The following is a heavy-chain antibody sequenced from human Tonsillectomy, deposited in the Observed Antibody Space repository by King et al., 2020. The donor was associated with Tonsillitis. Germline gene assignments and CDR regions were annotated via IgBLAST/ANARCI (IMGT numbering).Heavy chain of an antibody. J-gene: IGHJ3*02. CDR3: ARHIGASRAFDI. V-gene: IGHV4-59*08. CDR1: GGSIRSYY. Sequence: VQLQESGPGLVKPSETLSLTCTVSGGSIRSYYWCWIRQPPGNGLEWSEYSYYSGSTNYNPSLKSRVTISVDTSKNQFSLKLTSLTAADTAVYYCARHIGASRAFDIWGQGTMVTVSS. D-gene: IGHD3-3*01. CDR2: SYYSGST.